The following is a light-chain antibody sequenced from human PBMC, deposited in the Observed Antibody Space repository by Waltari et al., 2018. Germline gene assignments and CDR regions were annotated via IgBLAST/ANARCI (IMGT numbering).Light chain of an antibody. CDR2: EGS. J-gene: IGLJ1*01. Sequence: QSALTQPASVPGSPGQPLTISCTGTSSDVGSNNLVPWYQQHPGKAPKLMIYEGSKRPSGVSNRFSGSKSGNTASLTISGLQAEDEADYYCCSYAGSSTYVFGTGTKVTVL. CDR3: CSYAGSSTYV. CDR1: SSDVGSNNL. V-gene: IGLV2-23*01.